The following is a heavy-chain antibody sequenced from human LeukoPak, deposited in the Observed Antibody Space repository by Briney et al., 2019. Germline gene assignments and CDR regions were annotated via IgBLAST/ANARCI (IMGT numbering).Heavy chain of an antibody. J-gene: IGHJ3*02. Sequence: PSQTLSLTCAISGDIVSSDSAAWNWIRQSPSRGLEWLGRTYFRSEWGNDYAVSVRSRITINPDTSKNQVSLQLNSVTPEDTAVYYCVSALFRAFPIWGQGTMVTVSS. CDR3: VSALFRAFPI. D-gene: IGHD3-10*02. CDR1: GDIVSSDSAA. CDR2: TYFRSEWGN. V-gene: IGHV6-1*01.